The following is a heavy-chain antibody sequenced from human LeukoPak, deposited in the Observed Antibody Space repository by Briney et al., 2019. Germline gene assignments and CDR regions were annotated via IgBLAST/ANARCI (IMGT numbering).Heavy chain of an antibody. D-gene: IGHD5-12*01. Sequence: PGRSLRLSCAASGFTFSDHYMAWIRQAPGKGLEWVSFISSSSGYANYADSVKGRFTISRDNAKNSLYLQMNSLRAEDTAVYYCARDQSIYGYEIFDYWGQGILVTVSS. J-gene: IGHJ4*02. V-gene: IGHV3-11*05. CDR1: GFTFSDHY. CDR3: ARDQSIYGYEIFDY. CDR2: ISSSSGYA.